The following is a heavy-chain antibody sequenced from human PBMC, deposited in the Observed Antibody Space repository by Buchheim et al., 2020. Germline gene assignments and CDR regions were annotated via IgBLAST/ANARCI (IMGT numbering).Heavy chain of an antibody. Sequence: QVQLVQSGAEVKKPGASVKVSCKASGYTFTSYYMHWVRQAPGQGLEWMGIINPSGGSTSYAQKFQGRVTMTRDTSTSTVYMELSRLRTEDTAVYYWSRDEAAADPINWFDPWGQGTL. D-gene: IGHD6-13*01. CDR1: GYTFTSYY. CDR3: SRDEAAADPINWFDP. J-gene: IGHJ5*02. CDR2: INPSGGST. V-gene: IGHV1-46*03.